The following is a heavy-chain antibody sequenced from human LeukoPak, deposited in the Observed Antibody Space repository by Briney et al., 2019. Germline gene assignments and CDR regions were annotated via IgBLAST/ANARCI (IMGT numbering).Heavy chain of an antibody. CDR1: GFTFSSYA. CDR3: ARVARGYYDSSGYYADWYFDL. CDR2: ISSSGSTI. J-gene: IGHJ2*01. Sequence: QPGGSLRLSCAASGFTFSSYAMHWVRQAPGKGLEWVSYISSSGSTIYYADSVKGRFTISRDNAKNSLYLQMNSLRAEDTAVFYCARVARGYYDSSGYYADWYFDLWGRGTLVTVSS. V-gene: IGHV3-48*03. D-gene: IGHD3-22*01.